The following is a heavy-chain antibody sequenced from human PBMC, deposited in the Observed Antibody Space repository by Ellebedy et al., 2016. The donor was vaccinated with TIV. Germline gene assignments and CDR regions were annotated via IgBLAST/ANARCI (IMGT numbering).Heavy chain of an antibody. V-gene: IGHV1-3*01. D-gene: IGHD1-1*01. J-gene: IGHJ4*02. CDR3: SRNWNVVDY. Sequence: AASVKVSCKASGYTLTSYRMHWLRQAPGHRFEWMGWINPVNGDTRYSQNFQGRVTITRDTSASTVYMDLNSLRSEDTAVYYCSRNWNVVDYWGQGTLVTVSS. CDR1: GYTLTSYR. CDR2: INPVNGDT.